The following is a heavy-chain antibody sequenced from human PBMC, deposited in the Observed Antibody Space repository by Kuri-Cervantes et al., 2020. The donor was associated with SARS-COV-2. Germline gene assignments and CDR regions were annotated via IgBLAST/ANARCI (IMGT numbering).Heavy chain of an antibody. Sequence: GSLRLSCTVSGGSISSSSYYWGWIRQPPGKGLEWIGSIYYSGSTNYNPSLKSRVTISVDTSKNQFSLKLSSVTAADTAVYYCAREGRSARQAYYYYMDVWGKGTTVTVSS. D-gene: IGHD6-25*01. J-gene: IGHJ6*03. V-gene: IGHV4-39*07. CDR3: AREGRSARQAYYYYMDV. CDR2: IYYSGST. CDR1: GGSISSSSYY.